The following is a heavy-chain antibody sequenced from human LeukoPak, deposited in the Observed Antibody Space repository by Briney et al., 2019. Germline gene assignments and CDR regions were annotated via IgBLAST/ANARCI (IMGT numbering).Heavy chain of an antibody. D-gene: IGHD2-21*01. Sequence: ASVKVSCKASGYTFTSYYINWVRQAPGQGLEWMGWMNPNSGNTGYAQKFQGRVTMTRNTSISTAYMELSSLRSEDTAVYYCARRIAATPYYYYYYMDVWGKGTTVTVSS. CDR3: ARRIAATPYYYYYYMDV. CDR1: GYTFTSYY. CDR2: MNPNSGNT. J-gene: IGHJ6*03. V-gene: IGHV1-8*01.